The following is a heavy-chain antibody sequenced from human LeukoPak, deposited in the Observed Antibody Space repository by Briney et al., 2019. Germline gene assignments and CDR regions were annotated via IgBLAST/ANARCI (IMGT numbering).Heavy chain of an antibody. CDR2: MNPNSGNT. V-gene: IGHV1-8*01. Sequence: ASVKVSCTTCLYTLHEYDIQELGQASGQGLEWMGWMNPNSGNTGYARKFQGRVIMTTNTSMPTAYLELRGLRSEDTAIYYCARGAAVVIFGPGYDESFDSWGQGTVVAVSS. D-gene: IGHD3/OR15-3a*01. CDR3: ARGAAVVIFGPGYDESFDS. CDR1: LYTLHEYD. J-gene: IGHJ4*02.